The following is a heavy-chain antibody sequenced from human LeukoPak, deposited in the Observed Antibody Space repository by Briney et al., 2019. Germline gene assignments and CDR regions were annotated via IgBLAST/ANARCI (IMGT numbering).Heavy chain of an antibody. CDR1: GYSFTSYW. V-gene: IGHV5-51*01. D-gene: IGHD3-22*01. CDR2: IYPGDSDT. Sequence: GESLKISCKGSGYSFTSYWIGWVRQMPGKGLEWMGIIYPGDSDTRYSPSFQGQDTISADKSISTAYLQWSSLKASDTAMYYCARAYDSSGYWGAFDIWGQGTMVTVSS. CDR3: ARAYDSSGYWGAFDI. J-gene: IGHJ3*02.